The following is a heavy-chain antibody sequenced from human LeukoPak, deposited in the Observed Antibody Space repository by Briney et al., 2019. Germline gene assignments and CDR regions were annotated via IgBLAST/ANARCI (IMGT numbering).Heavy chain of an antibody. CDR2: IYTSGST. J-gene: IGHJ3*02. CDR3: ARGTVLLWFGESGHAFDI. CDR1: GGSISSGDYY. V-gene: IGHV4-61*02. D-gene: IGHD3-10*01. Sequence: SETLSLTCTVSGGSISSGDYYWTWIRQPAGKGLEWIGRIYTSGSTNYNPSLKSRVTISVDTSKNQFSLKLSSVTAADTAVYYCARGTVLLWFGESGHAFDIWGQGTMVTVSS.